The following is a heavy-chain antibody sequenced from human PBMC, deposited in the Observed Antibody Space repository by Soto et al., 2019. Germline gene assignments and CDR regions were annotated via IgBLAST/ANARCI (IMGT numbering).Heavy chain of an antibody. CDR1: GCSFSDYF. J-gene: IGHJ6*02. V-gene: IGHV1-46*01. Sequence: ASVKVSCKASGCSFSDYFMHWVRQAPGQGLEWMGIINPSGDIRNYAQKFQGRVTITADTSTSTAYMDLSGLTSEDTANYYCARDLLRVGEPNGYCSGGACNFPPGGMDVWGQGTTVTVSS. CDR3: ARDLLRVGEPNGYCSGGACNFPPGGMDV. D-gene: IGHD2-15*01. CDR2: INPSGDIR.